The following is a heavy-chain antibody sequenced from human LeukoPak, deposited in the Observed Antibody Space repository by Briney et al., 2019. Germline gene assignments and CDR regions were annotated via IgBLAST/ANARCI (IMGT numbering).Heavy chain of an antibody. CDR1: GFSFSSYR. J-gene: IGHJ4*02. CDR2: MSRSSSYI. V-gene: IGHV3-21*01. Sequence: PGGSLRLSCAASGFSFSSYRMNWVGQARGKGGEWVASMSRSSSYIYYADSVKRRFTISRDNAKNSLYLQMNSLRAEDTAVYYCARGGDYDFWSGYRKYRDYWGQGTLVTVSS. CDR3: ARGGDYDFWSGYRKYRDY. D-gene: IGHD3-3*01.